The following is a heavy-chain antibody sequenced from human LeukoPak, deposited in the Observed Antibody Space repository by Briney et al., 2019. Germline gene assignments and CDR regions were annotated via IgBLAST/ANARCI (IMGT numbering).Heavy chain of an antibody. Sequence: SETLSLTCTVSGGSISSGSHHWGWFRQPPGKGLEWIGYIYYSGSTYYNPSLKSRVTISVDTSKNQFSLKLSSVTAADTAVYYCARVRKGCSSTSCYTYYYYYGMDVWGQGTTVTVSS. CDR1: GGSISSGSHH. CDR2: IYYSGST. D-gene: IGHD2-2*02. V-gene: IGHV4-30-4*08. J-gene: IGHJ6*02. CDR3: ARVRKGCSSTSCYTYYYYYGMDV.